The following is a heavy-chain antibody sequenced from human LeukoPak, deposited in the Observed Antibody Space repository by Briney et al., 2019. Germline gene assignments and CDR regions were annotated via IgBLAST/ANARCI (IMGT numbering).Heavy chain of an antibody. Sequence: WASVKVSCKASGYTFTSYDINWVRQGTGQGLEWMGRMNPNSGNTGYAQKFQGRVTMTRNSSITTAYMELSSLRSEDTAVYYCARRHGRCSDGSCYYPDYWGQGTLVTVSS. D-gene: IGHD2-15*01. CDR1: GYTFTSYD. CDR3: ARRHGRCSDGSCYYPDY. CDR2: MNPNSGNT. J-gene: IGHJ4*02. V-gene: IGHV1-8*01.